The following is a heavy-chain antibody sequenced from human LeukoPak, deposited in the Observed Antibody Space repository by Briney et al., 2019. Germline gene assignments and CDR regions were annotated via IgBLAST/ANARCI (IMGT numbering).Heavy chain of an antibody. CDR1: GDSISTYY. CDR3: ARGVAGYGPYDY. D-gene: IGHD5-12*01. V-gene: IGHV4-59*01. CDR2: MYYSGST. Sequence: PSETLSLTCTVSGDSISTYYWSWVRQPPGKGLEWIGYMYYSGSTNYNPSLTSRVTISLDTPKNQFSLRLNSVTAADTAVYYCARGVAGYGPYDYWGQGTLVTVSS. J-gene: IGHJ4*02.